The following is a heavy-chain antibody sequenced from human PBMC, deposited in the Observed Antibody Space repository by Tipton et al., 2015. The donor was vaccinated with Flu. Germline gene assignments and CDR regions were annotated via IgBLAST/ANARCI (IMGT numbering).Heavy chain of an antibody. D-gene: IGHD6-19*01. Sequence: QLVQSRGGLVQPGKSLILSCETSGFVFSSYWLSWLRQAPGKGLEWVASINQDGSAIYYVDSLRGRFTISRDNAKKPLYLLISSLRPEDTAVYYCAKDGWDTSGWYPFDYWGQGTLVTVSS. J-gene: IGHJ4*02. V-gene: IGHV3-7*01. CDR1: GFVFSSYW. CDR2: INQDGSAI. CDR3: AKDGWDTSGWYPFDY.